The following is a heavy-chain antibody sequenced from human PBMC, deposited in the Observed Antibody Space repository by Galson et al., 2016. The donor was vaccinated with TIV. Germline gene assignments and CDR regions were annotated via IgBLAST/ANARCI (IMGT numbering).Heavy chain of an antibody. Sequence: SETLSLTCTVSGYSISSGYYWGWIRQPPGKGLEWIGNIYHTGSTYSNPSLRSRLTMSVDTSKNQFSLILSSVTAADTAVYYCARDCTSTTCHIYYYGMDVGDQGATVTVSS. CDR1: GYSISSGYY. V-gene: IGHV4-38-2*02. CDR2: IYHTGST. D-gene: IGHD2-2*02. CDR3: ARDCTSTTCHIYYYGMDV. J-gene: IGHJ6*02.